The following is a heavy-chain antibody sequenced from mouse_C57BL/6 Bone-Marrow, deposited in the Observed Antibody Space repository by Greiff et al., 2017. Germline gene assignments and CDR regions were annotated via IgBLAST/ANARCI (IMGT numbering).Heavy chain of an antibody. V-gene: IGHV14-4*01. CDR3: TTLGDGYYFWYFDV. D-gene: IGHD2-3*01. CDR2: IDPENGDT. CDR1: GFNIKDDY. J-gene: IGHJ1*03. Sequence: EVQLQQSGAELVRPGASVKLSCTASGFNIKDDYMHWVKQRPEQGLEWIGWIDPENGDTEYASKFQGKATITADTSSNTAYLQLSSLTSEDTAVYYCTTLGDGYYFWYFDVWGTGTTVTVSS.